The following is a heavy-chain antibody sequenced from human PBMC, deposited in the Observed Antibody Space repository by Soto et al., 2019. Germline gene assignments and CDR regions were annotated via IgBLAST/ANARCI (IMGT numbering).Heavy chain of an antibody. CDR1: GGSISSGGYY. V-gene: IGHV4-31*03. CDR3: ARGGRGIVVVTARFDP. CDR2: IYYSGST. Sequence: QVQLQESGPGLVKPSQTLSLTCTVSGGSISSGGYYWSWIRQHPGKGLEWIGYIYYSGSTYYNPSLKSRVTISVDTSKNQFSLKLSSVTAADTAVYYCARGGRGIVVVTARFDPWGQGTLVTVSS. D-gene: IGHD2-21*02. J-gene: IGHJ5*02.